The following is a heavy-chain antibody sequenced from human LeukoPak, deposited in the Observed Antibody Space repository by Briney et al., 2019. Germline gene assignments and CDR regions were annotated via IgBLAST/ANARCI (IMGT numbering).Heavy chain of an antibody. CDR2: ISGSGGST. D-gene: IGHD2-21*02. V-gene: IGHV3-23*01. CDR1: GFTFSSYA. CDR3: AKVSCWGGDCYPPNDAFDI. Sequence: GGSLRLSCAASGFTFSSYAMSWVRQAPGKGLEWVSAISGSGGSTYYADSVKGRSTISRDNSKNTLYLQMNSLRAEDTAVYYCAKVSCWGGDCYPPNDAFDIWGQGTMVTVSS. J-gene: IGHJ3*02.